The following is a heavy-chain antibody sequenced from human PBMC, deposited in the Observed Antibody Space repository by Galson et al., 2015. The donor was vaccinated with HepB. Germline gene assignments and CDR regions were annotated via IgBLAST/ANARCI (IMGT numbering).Heavy chain of an antibody. CDR2: IYQSETT. J-gene: IGHJ4*02. Sequence: LSLTCAVSGGSISSGACSWSWIRQPPGKGLEWIGYIYQSETTYYNPSLKSRVTISVDRSKNQFSLKLSSVTAADTAVYYCAVGSSWYLFDYWGQGTLVTVSS. D-gene: IGHD6-13*01. CDR3: AVGSSWYLFDY. V-gene: IGHV4-30-2*01. CDR1: GGSISSGACS.